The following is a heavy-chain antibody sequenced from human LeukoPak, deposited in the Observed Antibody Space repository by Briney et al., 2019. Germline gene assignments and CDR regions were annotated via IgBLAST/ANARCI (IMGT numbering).Heavy chain of an antibody. CDR3: ATNPGHSSGFPDC. J-gene: IGHJ4*02. V-gene: IGHV4-34*01. Sequence: SETLSLTCAVYGGSFSGYYWSWIRQSPGKGLEWIGEINHSGSTNYNPSLKSRVTISVDTSKSQFSMRLSSVTAADTDVYCCATNPGHSSGFPDCWGQGILVTVSS. CDR2: INHSGST. D-gene: IGHD3-22*01. CDR1: GGSFSGYY.